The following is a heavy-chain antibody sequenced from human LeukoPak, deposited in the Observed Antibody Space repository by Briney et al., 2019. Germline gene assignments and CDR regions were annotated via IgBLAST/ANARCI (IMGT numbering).Heavy chain of an antibody. CDR2: ISSTSTYI. Sequence: GGSLRLSCAASEFTFSSYTINWVRQAPGKGLEWVSSISSTSTYISYADSVKGRFTISRDNAKNSLYLQMNSLRAEDTAVYYCARGGGNFDYWGQGTLVTVSS. CDR1: EFTFSSYT. V-gene: IGHV3-21*01. CDR3: ARGGGNFDY. D-gene: IGHD2-15*01. J-gene: IGHJ4*02.